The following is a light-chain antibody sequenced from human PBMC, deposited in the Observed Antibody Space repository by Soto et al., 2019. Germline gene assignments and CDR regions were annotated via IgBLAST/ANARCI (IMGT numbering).Light chain of an antibody. Sequence: EIVLTQSPGSLSLSLEERATLSCRASQSVDSAFFAWYQQKPGQPPRLLMYGASRSATGIPDRFSRSGAGTDFPLTISRLDPEDFGMYYCQQYASSLTFGQGTKVEI. V-gene: IGKV3-20*01. J-gene: IGKJ1*01. CDR2: GAS. CDR1: QSVDSAF. CDR3: QQYASSLT.